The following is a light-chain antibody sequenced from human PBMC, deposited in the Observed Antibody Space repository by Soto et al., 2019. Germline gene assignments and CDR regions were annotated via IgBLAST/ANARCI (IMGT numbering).Light chain of an antibody. CDR2: DAS. J-gene: IGKJ5*01. Sequence: EIVLTQSPCTLSLSPGERSTLSCIAIESINKAYLVWYQVKPGQAPRLLIYDASNRATGIPARFSGSGSGTDFTLTISSLEPEDFAVYYCQQRSNWPRSITFGQGTRLEI. CDR1: ESINKAY. V-gene: IGKV3-11*01. CDR3: QQRSNWPRSIT.